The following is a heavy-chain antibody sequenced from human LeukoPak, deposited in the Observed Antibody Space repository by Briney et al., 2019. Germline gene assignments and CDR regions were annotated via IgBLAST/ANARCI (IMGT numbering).Heavy chain of an antibody. CDR1: GGTFSSYA. J-gene: IGHJ5*02. CDR3: ARGGDYGDYDWFDP. Sequence: SVKVSCKASGGTFSSYAISWVRQAPGQGLEWMGGIIPIFGTANYAQKFQGRVTITADESTSTAYMELSSLRSEDTAVYYCARGGDYGDYDWFDPWGQGTLVTVSS. V-gene: IGHV1-69*13. CDR2: IIPIFGTA. D-gene: IGHD4-17*01.